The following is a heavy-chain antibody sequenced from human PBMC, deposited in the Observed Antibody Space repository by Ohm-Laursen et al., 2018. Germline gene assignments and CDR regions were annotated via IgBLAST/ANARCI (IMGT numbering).Heavy chain of an antibody. D-gene: IGHD4-23*01. CDR1: GFTFDDYV. J-gene: IGHJ4*02. V-gene: IGHV3-9*01. CDR2: ISWNSGSV. CDR3: AKEARWLPVFDI. Sequence: SLRLSCAASGFTFDDYVMDWVRQAPGEGLEWVAGISWNSGSVGYADSVKGRFTISRDNAKNSLYLQMNSLRAEDTALYYYAKEARWLPVFDIWGQGTLVTVSS.